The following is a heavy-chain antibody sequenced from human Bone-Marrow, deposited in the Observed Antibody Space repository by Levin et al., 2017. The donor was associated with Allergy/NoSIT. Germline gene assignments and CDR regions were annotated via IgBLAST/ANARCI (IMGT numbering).Heavy chain of an antibody. Sequence: GESLKISCAASGFTFNNHWIHWVRQGPGKGPVWVSRIRGDGGDRNYADSVEGRFTISRDNAKNTVFLQMNSLRPEDTAVYYCARDRVAGSSSLDYWGQGTPVTVSS. J-gene: IGHJ4*02. CDR1: GFTFNNHW. D-gene: IGHD2-2*01. CDR3: ARDRVAGSSSLDY. CDR2: IRGDGGDR. V-gene: IGHV3-74*01.